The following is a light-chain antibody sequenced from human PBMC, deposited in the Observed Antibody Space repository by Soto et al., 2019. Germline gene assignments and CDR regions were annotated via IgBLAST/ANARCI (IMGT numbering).Light chain of an antibody. CDR3: SSYAGSNNLGV. V-gene: IGLV2-8*01. Sequence: QSALTQPPSASGSPGQSVAISCTGYSSDDGGYKYVSWYRQRPGNAPELMIYEVSKRPSGVPDRFSGSKSGNTASLTVSGLQAEHEADYYCSSYAGSNNLGVFGGGTKVTVL. CDR1: SSDDGGYKY. J-gene: IGLJ2*01. CDR2: EVS.